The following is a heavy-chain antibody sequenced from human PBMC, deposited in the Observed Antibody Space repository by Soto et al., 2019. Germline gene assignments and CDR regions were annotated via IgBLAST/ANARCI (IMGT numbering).Heavy chain of an antibody. Sequence: PWGSLRLSCEASGFTFINYAIIFFRHSPCKGLEWVSGISGSGRDTYYADSVKGRLTISRDNAKNTLFLQMNSLRAEDAASYYCAKERLEEVGTFFEFWGHGILVTVSS. J-gene: IGHJ4*01. CDR3: AKERLEEVGTFFEF. CDR2: ISGSGRDT. CDR1: GFTFINYA. D-gene: IGHD6-13*01. V-gene: IGHV3-23*01.